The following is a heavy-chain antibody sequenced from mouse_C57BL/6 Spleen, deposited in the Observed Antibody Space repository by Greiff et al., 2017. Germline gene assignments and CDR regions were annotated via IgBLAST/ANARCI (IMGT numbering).Heavy chain of an antibody. J-gene: IGHJ2*01. D-gene: IGHD6-1*01. CDR3: ARGGALDCGG. CDR1: GYTFTSYW. V-gene: IGHV1-69*01. Sequence: VQLQQPGAELVMPGASVKLSCKASGYTFTSYWMHWVKQRPGQGLEWIGEIDPSDSYTNYNQKFKGKSTLTVDKSSSTAYMQLSSLTSEDSAVYYCARGGALDCGGWGTGATLT. CDR2: IDPSDSYT.